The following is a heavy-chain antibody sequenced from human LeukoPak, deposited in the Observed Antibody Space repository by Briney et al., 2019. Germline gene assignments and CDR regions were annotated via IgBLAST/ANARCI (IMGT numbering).Heavy chain of an antibody. CDR3: ARDGGELGSSSSEGYYYYYMDV. V-gene: IGHV4-39*07. J-gene: IGHJ6*03. Sequence: SETLSLTCTVSGGSISSSSYYWGWIRQPPGKGLEWIGSIYYSGSTYYNPSLKSRVTISVDTSKNQFSLKLSSVTAADTAVYYCARDGGELGSSSSEGYYYYYMDVWGKGTTVTVSS. D-gene: IGHD6-6*01. CDR2: IYYSGST. CDR1: GGSISSSSYY.